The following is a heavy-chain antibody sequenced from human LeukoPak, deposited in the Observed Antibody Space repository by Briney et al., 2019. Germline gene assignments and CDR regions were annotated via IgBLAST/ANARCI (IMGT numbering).Heavy chain of an antibody. CDR2: ISDDGSYT. Sequence: GESLRLSCEASGFSFSSHWMHWVRQAPGKGLVWVSRISDDGSYTANVDSVEGRFVTSRDNVRNTLYLHMNGLRAEDTAVYYCASFGISWGSAYWGQGTLVTVSS. J-gene: IGHJ4*02. CDR1: GFSFSSHW. V-gene: IGHV3-74*03. D-gene: IGHD7-27*01. CDR3: ASFGISWGSAY.